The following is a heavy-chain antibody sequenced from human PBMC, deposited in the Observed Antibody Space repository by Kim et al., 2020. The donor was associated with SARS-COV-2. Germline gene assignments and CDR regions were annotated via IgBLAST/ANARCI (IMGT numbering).Heavy chain of an antibody. CDR1: GGSISSYY. V-gene: IGHV4-59*08. CDR3: ARLTYGMDV. Sequence: SETLSLTCTVSGGSISSYYWSWIRQPPGKGLEWIGYIYYSGSTNYNPSLKSRVTISVDTSKNQFSLKLSSVTAADTAVYYCARLTYGMDVWGQGTTVTVSS. D-gene: IGHD3-9*01. CDR2: IYYSGST. J-gene: IGHJ6*02.